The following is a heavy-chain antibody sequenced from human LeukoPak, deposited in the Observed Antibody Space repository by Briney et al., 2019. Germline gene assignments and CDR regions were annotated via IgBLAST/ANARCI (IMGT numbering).Heavy chain of an antibody. J-gene: IGHJ3*02. CDR3: ASLGGWNYDDAFDI. CDR1: GGSISSTSFY. V-gene: IGHV4-39*01. Sequence: PSETLSLTCTVSGGSISSTSFYWGWIRQPPGKGLEWIGSIYYSGSTYYNPSLKSRVTISVDTSKNQFSLKLNSVTAADTAVYYCASLGGWNYDDAFDIWGQGTMVTVSS. D-gene: IGHD1-7*01. CDR2: IYYSGST.